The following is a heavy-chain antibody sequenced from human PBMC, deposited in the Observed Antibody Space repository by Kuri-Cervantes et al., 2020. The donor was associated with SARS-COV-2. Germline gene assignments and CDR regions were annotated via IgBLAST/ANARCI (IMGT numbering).Heavy chain of an antibody. CDR2: ISWNSGSI. CDR3: ARWELRYFD. V-gene: IGHV3-9*01. Sequence: SLKISCAASGFTFDDYAMHWVRQAPGKGLEWVSGISWNSGSIGYADSVKGRFTISRDNAKNTVVLEMDSLRGEDTAVYYCARWELRYFDWGQGTLVTVSS. CDR1: GFTFDDYA. J-gene: IGHJ4*02. D-gene: IGHD3-9*01.